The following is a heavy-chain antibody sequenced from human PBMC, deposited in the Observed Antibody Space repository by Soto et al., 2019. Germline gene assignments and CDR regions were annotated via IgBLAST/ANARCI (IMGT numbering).Heavy chain of an antibody. J-gene: IGHJ6*02. CDR3: ARNLSQGYCSGGSCSFDHYVMDV. V-gene: IGHV5-51*04. CDR1: GYSFTSYW. Sequence: GESLKISCKASGYSFTSYWIGWVRQMPGKGREWMGIICPGDSVTRHSPPFPGPVTISADKRTSTAYLQWSSLTASDTDMYYSARNLSQGYCSGGSCSFDHYVMDVRGQATKVKVS. D-gene: IGHD2-15*01. CDR2: ICPGDSVT.